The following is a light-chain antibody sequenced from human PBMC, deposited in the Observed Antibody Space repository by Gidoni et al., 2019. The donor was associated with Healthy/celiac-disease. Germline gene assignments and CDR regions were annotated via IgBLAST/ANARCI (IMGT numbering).Light chain of an antibody. CDR2: DAS. V-gene: IGKV1-33*01. Sequence: DIQMTQSPSSLSASVGDRVPITCQASQDISNYLKWYQQKPGKAPKLLIYDASNLETGVPSRFSGSGSGTDFTFTISSLQPEDIATYYCQQYDNLPSFGQGTKVEIK. J-gene: IGKJ1*01. CDR3: QQYDNLPS. CDR1: QDISNY.